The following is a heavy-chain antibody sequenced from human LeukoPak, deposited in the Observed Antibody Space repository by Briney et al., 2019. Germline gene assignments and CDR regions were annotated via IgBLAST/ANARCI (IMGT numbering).Heavy chain of an antibody. CDR1: GGSISSVGYY. CDR3: ARVHRIGPGDY. J-gene: IGHJ4*02. CDR2: ICSSGGP. V-gene: IGHV4-31*03. Sequence: ALSLTCTVSGGSISSVGYYWSWIRQHPGKGLEWIGYICSSGGPYYNLSLKSRVNISVDTSKHQFSLTLSSVTAADTAVYYCARVHRIGPGDYWGQGSLVSVCS. D-gene: IGHD2-15*01.